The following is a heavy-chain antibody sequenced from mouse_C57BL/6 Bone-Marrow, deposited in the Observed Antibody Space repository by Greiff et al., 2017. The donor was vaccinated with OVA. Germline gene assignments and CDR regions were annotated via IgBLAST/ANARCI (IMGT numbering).Heavy chain of an antibody. J-gene: IGHJ4*01. D-gene: IGHD2-10*01. CDR3: ARTALLYGMDY. CDR2: IDPSDSYT. CDR1: GYTFTSYW. V-gene: IGHV1-69*01. Sequence: QVQLQQPGAELVMPGASVKLSCKASGYTFTSYWMHWVKQRPGQGLEWIGEIDPSDSYTNYNQKFKGKSTLTVDKSSSTAYMQLSSLTSEDSAVYYCARTALLYGMDYWGQGTSVTVSS.